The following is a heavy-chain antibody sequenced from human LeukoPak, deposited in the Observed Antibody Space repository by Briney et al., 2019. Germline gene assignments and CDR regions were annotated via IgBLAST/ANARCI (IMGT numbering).Heavy chain of an antibody. J-gene: IGHJ4*02. D-gene: IGHD6-19*01. CDR1: GGTFSIYA. V-gene: IGHV1-69*13. Sequence: SVNVSCTASGGTFSIYAISWVRQAPGQGLEWMGGIIPIFGTANYAQKFQGRVTITADESTSTAYMELSSLRSEDTAVYYCARDDIAVAGRWGQGTLVTVSS. CDR2: IIPIFGTA. CDR3: ARDDIAVAGR.